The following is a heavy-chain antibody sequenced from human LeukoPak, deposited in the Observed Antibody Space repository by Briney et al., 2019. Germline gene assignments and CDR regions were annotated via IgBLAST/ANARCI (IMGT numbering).Heavy chain of an antibody. CDR1: GYTFTNNH. Sequence: ASVKVSCKASGYTFTNNHIHWVRQAPGQGLEWMGIINPSTGSTTYAQKFQDRVTITTDMSTSTVHMELSSLRSEDTAVYHCARGLCSGGNCYPYFDSWGQGTLVTVSS. D-gene: IGHD2-15*01. CDR3: ARGLCSGGNCYPYFDS. CDR2: INPSTGST. V-gene: IGHV1-46*01. J-gene: IGHJ4*02.